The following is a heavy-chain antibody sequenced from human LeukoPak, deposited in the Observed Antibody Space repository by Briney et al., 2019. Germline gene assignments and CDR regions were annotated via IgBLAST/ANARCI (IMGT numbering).Heavy chain of an antibody. Sequence: GGSLRLSCAASGFTFSNYAMSWVRQAPGKGLEWVSAISGSGDSTFYTDSVKGRFTISRDNSKNTLYLQMNSLRAEDTAVYYCARSRGVGATALDYWGQGTLVTVSS. CDR2: ISGSGDST. V-gene: IGHV3-23*01. D-gene: IGHD1-26*01. CDR1: GFTFSNYA. J-gene: IGHJ4*02. CDR3: ARSRGVGATALDY.